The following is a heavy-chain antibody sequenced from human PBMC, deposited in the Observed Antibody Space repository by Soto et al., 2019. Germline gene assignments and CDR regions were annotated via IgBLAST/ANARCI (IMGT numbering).Heavy chain of an antibody. CDR1: GGSISSGGYY. J-gene: IGHJ5*02. CDR2: IYYSGST. Sequence: SETLSLTCTVSGGSISSGGYYWSWIRHHPGKGLEWIGYIYYSGSTYYNPSLKSRVTISVDKSKNQFSLKPTSVTAADTAVYYCARDQLEGNWFDPWGQGTLVTVSS. D-gene: IGHD1-1*01. V-gene: IGHV4-31*03. CDR3: ARDQLEGNWFDP.